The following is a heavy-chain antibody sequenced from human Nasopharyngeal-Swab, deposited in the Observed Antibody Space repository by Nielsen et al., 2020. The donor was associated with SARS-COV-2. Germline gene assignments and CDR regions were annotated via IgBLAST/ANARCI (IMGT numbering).Heavy chain of an antibody. CDR2: ISVDGRST. CDR1: GFTFSSYA. D-gene: IGHD3-10*01. V-gene: IGHV3-23*01. J-gene: IGHJ4*02. Sequence: GESLKISCAASGFTFSSYAMSWVRQAPGKGLEWVSHISVDGRSTYHADSVRGRFTISRDNSKNTVYLQMNSLRADDTAVYYCTRDGGFREGDYWGQGTLVTVSS. CDR3: TRDGGFREGDY.